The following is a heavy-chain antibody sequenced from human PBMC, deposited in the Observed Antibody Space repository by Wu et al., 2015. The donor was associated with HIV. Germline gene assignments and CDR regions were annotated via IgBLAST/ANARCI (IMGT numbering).Heavy chain of an antibody. V-gene: IGHV1-2*02. D-gene: IGHD6-6*01. J-gene: IGHJ4*02. CDR3: ARDRSSAGPPGY. CDR1: GYTFNTYY. CDR2: INPNSGGT. Sequence: QVQLVQSGPEVKKPGASVKVSCKASGYTFNTYYMHWVRQAPGQGLEWMGWINPNSGGTNYAQKFQGRVTMTRDTSISTAYMELSRLRSDDTAVYYCARDRSSAGPPGYWGQGTLVTVSS.